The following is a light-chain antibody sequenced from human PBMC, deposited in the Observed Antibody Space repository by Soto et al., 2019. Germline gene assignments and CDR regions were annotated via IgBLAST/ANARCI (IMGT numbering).Light chain of an antibody. Sequence: QSALTQPASVSGSPGQSITLSCTGTSGDVGDYKYVSWYQQHPGNAPKLLIYDVSDRPSGVSNRFSGSESGNTASLTISGLQAEDEADYYCTSYTNSSVLFGGGTKLTVL. J-gene: IGLJ2*01. CDR2: DVS. CDR1: SGDVGDYKY. CDR3: TSYTNSSVL. V-gene: IGLV2-14*03.